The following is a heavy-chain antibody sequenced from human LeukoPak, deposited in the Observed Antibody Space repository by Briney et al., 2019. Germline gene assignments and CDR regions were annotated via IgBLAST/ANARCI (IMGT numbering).Heavy chain of an antibody. Sequence: GGSLRLSCAASGFTVSSNYMSWFRQAPGKGLEWVSVIYSGGSTYYADSVKGRFTISRDNSKNTLYLQMNSLRAEDTAVYYCARARGYSYDYFDYWGQGTLVTVSS. CDR3: ARARGYSYDYFDY. V-gene: IGHV3-53*01. D-gene: IGHD5-18*01. J-gene: IGHJ4*02. CDR1: GFTVSSNY. CDR2: IYSGGST.